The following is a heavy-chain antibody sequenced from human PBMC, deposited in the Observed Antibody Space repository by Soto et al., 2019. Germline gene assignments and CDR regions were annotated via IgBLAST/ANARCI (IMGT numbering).Heavy chain of an antibody. D-gene: IGHD2-2*01. J-gene: IGHJ6*02. CDR1: GFTFGDYV. Sequence: PGGSLRLSCTASGFTFGDYVMSWVRQGPGKGLEWVGLIRSKPSGETTEYAASVKGRFSISRDDYRSIAYLQMHSLKTEETAVYYCTRDLSTHPSSSPDYYGLDGWGPGTTVTV. CDR2: IRSKPSGETT. V-gene: IGHV3-49*04. CDR3: TRDLSTHPSSSPDYYGLDG.